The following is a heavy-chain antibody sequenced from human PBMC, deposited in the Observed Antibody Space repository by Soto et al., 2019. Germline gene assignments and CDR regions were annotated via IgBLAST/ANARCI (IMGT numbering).Heavy chain of an antibody. CDR1: GFTFIGYY. CDR3: ARGTPAVAHTFFEY. J-gene: IGHJ4*02. CDR2: INPNTGDT. V-gene: IGHV1-2*04. D-gene: IGHD6-19*01. Sequence: QVQLVQSGAEVKKPGASVKVSCKTSGFTFIGYYLHWVRQAPGQGLEWMGWINPNTGDTKYAQKFQGWVTMTRDTSISTVYMDLTSLSSDDTAMYYCARGTPAVAHTFFEYWGQVTLVTGSS.